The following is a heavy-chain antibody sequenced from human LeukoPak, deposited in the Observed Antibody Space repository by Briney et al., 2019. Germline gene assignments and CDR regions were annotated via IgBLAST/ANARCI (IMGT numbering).Heavy chain of an antibody. CDR1: GGTFSSYT. CDR2: IIPILGIA. Sequence: SVKVSCKASGGTFSSYTMSWVRQAPGQGLEWMGRIIPILGIANYAQKFQGRVTITADKSTSTAYMELSSLRSEDTAVYYCARDRDIVVVPAADPSYYMDVWGKGTTVTVSS. J-gene: IGHJ6*03. V-gene: IGHV1-69*04. CDR3: ARDRDIVVVPAADPSYYMDV. D-gene: IGHD2-2*01.